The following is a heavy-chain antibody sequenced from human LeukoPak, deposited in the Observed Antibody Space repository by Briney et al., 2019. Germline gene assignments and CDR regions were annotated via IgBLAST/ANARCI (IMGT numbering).Heavy chain of an antibody. D-gene: IGHD2-15*01. CDR1: GGSISSYY. V-gene: IGHV4-59*01. Sequence: SETLSLACSVSGGSISSYYWTWIRRPPGKGLEWIGYIYYSGSTNYNPSLKSRVTLSVDTSKNQFSLKLNSVTAADTAVYFCAREPPGIDDAFDIWGQGTMVTVSS. CDR2: IYYSGST. J-gene: IGHJ3*02. CDR3: AREPPGIDDAFDI.